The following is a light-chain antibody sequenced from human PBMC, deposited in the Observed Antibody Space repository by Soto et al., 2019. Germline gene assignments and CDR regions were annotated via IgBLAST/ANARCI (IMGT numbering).Light chain of an antibody. CDR2: EVS. CDR3: SSYAGSNNLV. J-gene: IGLJ3*02. Sequence: QSALTQPPSAPGFHGKSVTISSIGTNSNVGCYNYVSWYQQHPGKAPKLMIYEVSKRPSGVPDRFSGSKSGNKASLTVSGLQGEDEADYYCSSYAGSNNLVFGGGTK. V-gene: IGLV2-8*01. CDR1: NSNVGCYNY.